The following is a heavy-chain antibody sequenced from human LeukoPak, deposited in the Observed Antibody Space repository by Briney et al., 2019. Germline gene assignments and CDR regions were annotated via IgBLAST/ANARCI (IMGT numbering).Heavy chain of an antibody. CDR2: INHSGST. CDR1: GGSFSGYY. V-gene: IGHV4-34*01. D-gene: IGHD5-18*01. CDR3: ATRYSYGFSAYR. Sequence: SETLSLTCAVYGGSFSGYYWSWICQPPGKGMEWIGEINHSGSTNYNPSLKSRVTISVDTSKNQFSLKLSSVTAADTAVYYCATRYSYGFSAYRWGQGTLVTVSS. J-gene: IGHJ4*02.